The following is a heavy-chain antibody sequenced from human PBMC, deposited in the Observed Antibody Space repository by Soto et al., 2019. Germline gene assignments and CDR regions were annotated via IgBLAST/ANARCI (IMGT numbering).Heavy chain of an antibody. J-gene: IGHJ6*03. D-gene: IGHD2-15*01. CDR2: IKSKTDGGTT. CDR1: GFTFSNAW. V-gene: IGHV3-15*01. CDR3: TTDCSGGSCYSVSPYYYYMDV. Sequence: GGSLRLSCAASGFTFSNAWMSWVRQAPGKGLEWVGRIKSKTDGGTTDYAAPVKGRFTISRDDSKNTLYLQMNSLKTEDTAVYYCTTDCSGGSCYSVSPYYYYMDVWGKGTTVTVSS.